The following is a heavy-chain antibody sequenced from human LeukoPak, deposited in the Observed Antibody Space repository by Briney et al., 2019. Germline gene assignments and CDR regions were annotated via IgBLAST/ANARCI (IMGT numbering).Heavy chain of an antibody. CDR1: GFNFNIYH. CDR3: GKSTPSSS. Sequence: PGGSLRLSCVASGFNFNIYHMTWVRQAPGEGLEWVSIITFSADTTYYADSVKGRFTISRDDSNTLYLQMNSLRADDTAVYYCGKSTPSSSWGQGTLVIVS. D-gene: IGHD2-15*01. J-gene: IGHJ4*02. CDR2: ITFSADTT. V-gene: IGHV3-23*01.